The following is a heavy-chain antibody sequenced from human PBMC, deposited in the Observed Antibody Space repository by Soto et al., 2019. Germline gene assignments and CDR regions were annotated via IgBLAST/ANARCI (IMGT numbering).Heavy chain of an antibody. CDR1: GYTFTSYG. D-gene: IGHD3-3*01. V-gene: IGHV1-18*01. CDR3: ARDRGGDYDFWSGYYSGSWFDP. Sequence: QVQLVQSGAEVMKPGASVKVSCKASGYTFTSYGISWVRQAPGQGLEWMGWISAYNGNTNYAQKLQGRVTMTTDTSTSTAYMELRSLRSDDTAVYYCARDRGGDYDFWSGYYSGSWFDPWGQGTLVTVSS. CDR2: ISAYNGNT. J-gene: IGHJ5*02.